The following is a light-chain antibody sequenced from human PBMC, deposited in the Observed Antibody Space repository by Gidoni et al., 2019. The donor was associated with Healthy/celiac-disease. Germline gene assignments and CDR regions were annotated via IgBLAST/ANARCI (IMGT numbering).Light chain of an antibody. Sequence: QSVLTQPHSGSGAPGQRVTISCTGSSSNIGAGYDVHWYQQLPGTAPKLLIYGNSNRPSGVPDRFSGSKSGTSASLAITGLQAEDEADYYCQSYDSSLSGWVFGGGTKLTVL. J-gene: IGLJ3*02. V-gene: IGLV1-40*01. CDR3: QSYDSSLSGWV. CDR1: SSNIGAGYD. CDR2: GNS.